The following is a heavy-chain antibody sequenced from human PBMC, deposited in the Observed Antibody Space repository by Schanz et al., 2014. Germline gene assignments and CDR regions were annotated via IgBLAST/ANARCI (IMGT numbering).Heavy chain of an antibody. V-gene: IGHV3-33*06. D-gene: IGHD3-9*01. Sequence: QVQLVESGGGVVQPGRSLRLSCATSGLNFDYYGMNWVRQAPGKGLEWVAVIRYDGRNKNFVESVKGRFTISRDNSRNTVYLQMSSLRAEDTAVYYCAKDHAGSDILTALGNWGQGTLVTVSS. CDR1: GLNFDYYG. CDR3: AKDHAGSDILTALGN. CDR2: IRYDGRNK. J-gene: IGHJ4*02.